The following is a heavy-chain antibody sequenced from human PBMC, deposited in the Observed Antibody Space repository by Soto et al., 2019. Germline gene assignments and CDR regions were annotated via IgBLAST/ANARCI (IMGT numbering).Heavy chain of an antibody. J-gene: IGHJ6*02. CDR1: GYTFTSYD. D-gene: IGHD2-2*02. CDR3: ARGADIVVVPAAISRRDYYYGMDV. V-gene: IGHV1-8*01. CDR2: MNPNSGNT. Sequence: QVQLVQSGAEVKKPGASVKVSCKASGYTFTSYDINWVRQATGQGLEWMGWMNPNSGNTGYAQKFQGRVTMTRKTSISTAYMALSSLRSEDTAVYYCARGADIVVVPAAISRRDYYYGMDVWGQGTTVTVSS.